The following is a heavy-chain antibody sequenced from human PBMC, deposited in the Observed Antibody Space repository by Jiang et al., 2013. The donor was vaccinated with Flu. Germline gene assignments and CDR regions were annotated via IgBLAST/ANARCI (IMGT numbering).Heavy chain of an antibody. CDR1: GGTFSSYA. D-gene: IGHD1-7*01. V-gene: IGHV1-69*04. J-gene: IGHJ6*02. CDR2: IIPILGIA. CDR3: ARDLDLTGTTSRSSFMDV. Sequence: SGAEVKKPGSSVKVSSKASGGTFSSYAISWVRQAPGQGLEWMGRIIPILGIANYAQKFQGRVTITADKSTSTAYMELSSLRSEDTAVYYCARDLDLTGTTSRSSFMDVWGQGTTVTVSS.